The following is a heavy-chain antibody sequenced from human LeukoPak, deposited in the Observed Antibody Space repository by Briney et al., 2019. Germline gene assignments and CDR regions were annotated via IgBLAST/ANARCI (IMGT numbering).Heavy chain of an antibody. CDR2: ISSNSKTI. Sequence: GGSLSLSCAASGFTFKNYGMNWVRQAPGKGLEWISYISSNSKTIYYANSVKGRFTIYRDNGKNSLYLQMNSLRAEDTAVYYCARPLTRGYSYGNFDYWGQGTLVTVSS. V-gene: IGHV3-48*01. J-gene: IGHJ4*02. D-gene: IGHD5-18*01. CDR3: ARPLTRGYSYGNFDY. CDR1: GFTFKNYG.